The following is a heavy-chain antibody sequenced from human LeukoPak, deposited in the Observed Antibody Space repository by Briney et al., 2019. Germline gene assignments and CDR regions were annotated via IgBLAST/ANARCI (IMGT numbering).Heavy chain of an antibody. CDR3: ARGKGQDITHHGGPNWFDP. D-gene: IGHD2-15*01. J-gene: IGHJ5*02. Sequence: ASVKVSCKASGYTFTSYDINWVRQATGQGLEWMGWMNPNSGNTGYAQKFQGRVTMTRNTSISTAYMELSSLRSEDTAVYYCARGKGQDITHHGGPNWFDPWGQGTLVTVSS. CDR2: MNPNSGNT. CDR1: GYTFTSYD. V-gene: IGHV1-8*01.